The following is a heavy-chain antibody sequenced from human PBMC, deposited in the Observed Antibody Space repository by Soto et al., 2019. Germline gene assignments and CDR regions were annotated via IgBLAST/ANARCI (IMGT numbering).Heavy chain of an antibody. J-gene: IGHJ6*02. CDR2: ISAYNGNT. CDR3: AIHLAVAGNPHYYGMDV. Sequence: ASVKVSCKASGYTFTRYGISWVRQAPGQGLEWMGWISAYNGNTNYAQKLQGRVTMTTDTSTSTAYMELRSLRSGDTAVYYCAIHLAVAGNPHYYGMDVWGQGTTVTVSS. CDR1: GYTFTRYG. D-gene: IGHD6-19*01. V-gene: IGHV1-18*01.